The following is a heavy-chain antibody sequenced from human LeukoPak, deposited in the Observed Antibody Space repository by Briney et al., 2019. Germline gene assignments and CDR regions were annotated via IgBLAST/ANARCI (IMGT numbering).Heavy chain of an antibody. J-gene: IGHJ4*02. CDR2: ISYDGSNK. CDR1: GFTFSSYA. CDR3: ARDRRSWFDY. V-gene: IGHV3-30-3*01. Sequence: GGSLRLSCAASGFTFSSYAMHWVRQAPGKGLEWVAVISYDGSNKYYADSVKGRFTISRDNSKNTLYLQMNSLRAEDTAVYYCARDRRSWFDYWGQGTLVTVSS.